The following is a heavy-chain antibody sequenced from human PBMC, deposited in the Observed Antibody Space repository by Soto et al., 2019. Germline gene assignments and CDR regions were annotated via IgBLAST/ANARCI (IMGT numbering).Heavy chain of an antibody. J-gene: IGHJ6*02. V-gene: IGHV1-2*02. D-gene: IGHD2-2*02. Sequence: ASVKVSCKGSGYTFRGYYIHWLRQAPGQGLEWMGWINPNSGGTNYAQKFQGRVTVTRDTPTSTAYMELSRLTSDDTAVYYCARSLTEGYCTITGCYTRPLYGMDVWGQGTTVTVSS. CDR2: INPNSGGT. CDR1: GYTFRGYY. CDR3: ARSLTEGYCTITGCYTRPLYGMDV.